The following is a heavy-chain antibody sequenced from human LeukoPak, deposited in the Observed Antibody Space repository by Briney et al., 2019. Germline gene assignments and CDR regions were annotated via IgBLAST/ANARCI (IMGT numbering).Heavy chain of an antibody. D-gene: IGHD5-18*01. Sequence: SETLSLTCTVSGGSISSSSYYWGWIRQPPGKGLEWIGSIYYSGGTYYNPSLKSRVTISVDTSKNQFSLKLSSVTAADTAVYYCAPRYSSYYFDYWGQGTLVTVSS. CDR3: APRYSSYYFDY. J-gene: IGHJ4*02. CDR1: GGSISSSSYY. V-gene: IGHV4-39*07. CDR2: IYYSGGT.